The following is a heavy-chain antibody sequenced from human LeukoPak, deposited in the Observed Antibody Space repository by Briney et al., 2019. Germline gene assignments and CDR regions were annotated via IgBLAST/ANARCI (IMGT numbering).Heavy chain of an antibody. CDR1: GGTLSGYG. V-gene: IGHV1-69*04. Sequence: GASVTVSCTASGGTLSGYGITWVRQAPGQGLEWMGRIIPVLGIPNYAQKFQGRVTITADKSTSTAYMELSSLRSEDTAVYYCAREGSGTVLTVPWAFDIWGQGTMVTVSS. CDR3: AREGSGTVLTVPWAFDI. J-gene: IGHJ3*02. D-gene: IGHD4/OR15-4a*01. CDR2: IIPVLGIP.